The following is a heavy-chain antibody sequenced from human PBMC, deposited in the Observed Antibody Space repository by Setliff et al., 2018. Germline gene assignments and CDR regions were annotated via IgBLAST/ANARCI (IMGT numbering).Heavy chain of an antibody. CDR1: GGSISTTDYY. D-gene: IGHD3-22*01. J-gene: IGHJ4*02. CDR2: VYYSGNT. CDR3: SRYDSSGYSENYYFDY. Sequence: PSETLSLTCTVSGGSISTTDYYWGWIRQPPGKGLEWIGCVYYSGNTYYSPSLKSRVTMFVDTSKNQFSLMLYSVTAAVTAIYYCSRYDSSGYSENYYFDYWGQGTQVTVSS. V-gene: IGHV4-39*07.